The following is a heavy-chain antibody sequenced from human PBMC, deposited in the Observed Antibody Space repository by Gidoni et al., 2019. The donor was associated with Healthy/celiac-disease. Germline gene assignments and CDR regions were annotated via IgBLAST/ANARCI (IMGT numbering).Heavy chain of an antibody. D-gene: IGHD3-10*01. V-gene: IGHV1-69*04. CDR2: IIPILGIA. Sequence: ASGGTFSSYAISWVRQAPGQGLEWMGRIIPILGIANYAQKFQGRVTITADKSTSTAYMELSSLRSEDTAVYYCARDEIGGGSGTLGYYGMDVWGQGTTVTVSS. CDR1: GGTFSSYA. J-gene: IGHJ6*02. CDR3: ARDEIGGGSGTLGYYGMDV.